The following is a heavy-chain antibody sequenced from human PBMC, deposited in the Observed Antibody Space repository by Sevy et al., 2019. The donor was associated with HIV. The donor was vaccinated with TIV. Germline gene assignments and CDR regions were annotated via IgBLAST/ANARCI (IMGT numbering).Heavy chain of an antibody. V-gene: IGHV1-46*01. CDR2: INPSGGYT. CDR1: GYTFTTYY. Sequence: ASVKVSCKTSGYTFTTYYMHWVRQATGQGLEWMGLINPSGGYTSNAQKFQGRVTMTSDTSATTVHMELRSLTSEDSAIYYCARTRTCGGSCYYFDYWGQGTQVTVSS. CDR3: ARTRTCGGSCYYFDY. J-gene: IGHJ4*02. D-gene: IGHD2-15*01.